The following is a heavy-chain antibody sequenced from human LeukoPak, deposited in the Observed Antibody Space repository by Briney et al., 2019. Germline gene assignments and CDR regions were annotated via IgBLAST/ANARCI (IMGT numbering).Heavy chain of an antibody. V-gene: IGHV1-8*01. J-gene: IGHJ6*03. D-gene: IGHD6-13*01. CDR1: GYTFTSYD. Sequence: GASVKVSCKASGYTFTSYDINWVRQATGQGLEWMGWMNPNSGNTGYAQKFQGRVTMTRNTSISTAYMELSSLRSEDTAVYYCTRGRALGGVWLVGIAELGYYYYMDVWGKGTTVTVSS. CDR2: MNPNSGNT. CDR3: TRGRALGGVWLVGIAELGYYYYMDV.